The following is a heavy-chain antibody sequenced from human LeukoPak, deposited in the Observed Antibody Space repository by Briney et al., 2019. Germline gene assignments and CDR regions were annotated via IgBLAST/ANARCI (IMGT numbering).Heavy chain of an antibody. CDR2: IYYRGST. V-gene: IGHV4-39*01. D-gene: IGHD2-21*02. Sequence: PLETLSLTCSVSGGSISSSSYSWDWIRQPPGKGLEWIGTIYYRGSTYYNPSLKSRVTISVDTSKKQFSLKLSSVTAADTAVYYCARHEAAYCGGDCYLRAFDIWGQGTMVTVSS. CDR1: GGSISSSSYS. CDR3: ARHEAAYCGGDCYLRAFDI. J-gene: IGHJ3*02.